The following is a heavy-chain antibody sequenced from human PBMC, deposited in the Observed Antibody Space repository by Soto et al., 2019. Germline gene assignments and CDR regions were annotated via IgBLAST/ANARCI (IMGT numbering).Heavy chain of an antibody. J-gene: IGHJ4*02. CDR1: GGSFSGYY. D-gene: IGHD3-10*01. Sequence: ASETLSLTCAVYGGSFSGYYWSWIRQPPGKGLEWIGEINHSGSTNYNPSLKSRVTISVDTSKNQFSLKLSSVTAADTAVYYCARRSGSRRFDYWGQGTLVTVSS. CDR3: ARRSGSRRFDY. CDR2: INHSGST. V-gene: IGHV4-34*01.